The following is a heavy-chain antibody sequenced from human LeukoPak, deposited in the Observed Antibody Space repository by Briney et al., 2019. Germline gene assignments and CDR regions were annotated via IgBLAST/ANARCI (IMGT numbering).Heavy chain of an antibody. V-gene: IGHV4-30-2*01. J-gene: IGHJ4*02. CDR1: GGSISSGGYY. Sequence: SETLSLTCTVSGGSISSGGYYWSWIRQPPGKGLEWIGYIYHSGSTYYNPSLKSRVTISVDRSKNQFSLKLSSVTAADTAVYYCARVLSVSYCDSWGQGTLVTVSS. CDR3: ARVLSVSYCDS. CDR2: IYHSGST. D-gene: IGHD2/OR15-2a*01.